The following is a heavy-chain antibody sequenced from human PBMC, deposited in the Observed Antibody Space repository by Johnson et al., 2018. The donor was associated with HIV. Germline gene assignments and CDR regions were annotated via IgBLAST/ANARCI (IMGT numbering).Heavy chain of an antibody. CDR2: IKCDGREK. CDR3: ARGCGGDGAHQEAFDI. D-gene: IGHD2-21*02. V-gene: IGHV3-52*01. J-gene: IGHJ3*02. Sequence: VQLVESGGGLVQPGGSLRLSCAASGFIFRNYWMHWVCQAPEKGLEWVADIKCDGREKYYADSVKGRFTISRDNSKNTLYLQMTNLRAEETAVYFCARGCGGDGAHQEAFDIWGQGTMVTVSS. CDR1: GFIFRNYW.